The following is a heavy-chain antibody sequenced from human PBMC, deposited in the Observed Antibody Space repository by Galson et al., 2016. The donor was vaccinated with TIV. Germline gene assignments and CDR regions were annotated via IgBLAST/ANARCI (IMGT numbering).Heavy chain of an antibody. D-gene: IGHD2-2*01. V-gene: IGHV1-3*04. Sequence: SVKVSCKASGYTFTSYGIHWMRQAPGQRLEWMGWINTATGYTKHSQTFQDRITITRDTSASTAYMELSSLRSEDTATYYCARLGYCSSMSCFQFDPRGQGTLVSVSS. J-gene: IGHJ5*02. CDR3: ARLGYCSSMSCFQFDP. CDR1: GYTFTSYG. CDR2: INTATGYT.